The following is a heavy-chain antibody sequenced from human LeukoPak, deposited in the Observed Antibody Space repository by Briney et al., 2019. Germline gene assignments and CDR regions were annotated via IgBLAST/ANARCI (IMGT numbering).Heavy chain of an antibody. J-gene: IGHJ6*02. D-gene: IGHD3-10*01. Sequence: ASVKVSCKASGYTFTSYDINWMRQATGQGLEWMGWMNPKSGNTGYAQKFQGRVTMTRNTSISTAYMELSSLRSEDTAVYYCARHPGSDGMDVWGQGTTVTVSS. CDR1: GYTFTSYD. CDR2: MNPKSGNT. V-gene: IGHV1-8*01. CDR3: ARHPGSDGMDV.